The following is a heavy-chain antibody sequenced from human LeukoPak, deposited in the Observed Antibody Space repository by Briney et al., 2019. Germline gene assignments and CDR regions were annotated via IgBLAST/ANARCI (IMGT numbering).Heavy chain of an antibody. Sequence: PSETLSLACTVSGGSTSIHYWSWLRQPAGKGLEWIGRVSKSGSTDYNPSLKTRVIMSLDTSKNQFSLKLSSVTVADTAMYYCARDLTVGAPNFDYWGQGTLVTVSS. D-gene: IGHD1-26*01. CDR3: ARDLTVGAPNFDY. J-gene: IGHJ4*02. CDR1: GGSTSIHY. CDR2: VSKSGST. V-gene: IGHV4-4*07.